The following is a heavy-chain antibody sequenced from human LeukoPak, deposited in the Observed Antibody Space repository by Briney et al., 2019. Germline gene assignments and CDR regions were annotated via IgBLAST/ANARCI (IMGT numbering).Heavy chain of an antibody. V-gene: IGHV3-74*01. CDR1: GFTFSSYV. CDR3: ARDKGGYDDY. D-gene: IGHD5-12*01. Sequence: GGSLRLSCAASGFTFSSYVMNWVRQAPGKGLVWVSRINTDGSYTSYADSVEGRFTISRDNAKNTLYLQMNSLRAEDTAVYYCARDKGGYDDYWGQGTLVTVSS. CDR2: INTDGSYT. J-gene: IGHJ4*02.